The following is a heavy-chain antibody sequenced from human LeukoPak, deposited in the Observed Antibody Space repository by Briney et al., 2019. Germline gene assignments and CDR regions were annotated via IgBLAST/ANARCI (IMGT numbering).Heavy chain of an antibody. D-gene: IGHD2-15*01. CDR2: INHSGST. CDR3: AIIQIEEWGYNWFDP. J-gene: IGHJ5*02. V-gene: IGHV4-34*01. CDR1: GGSFSGYY. Sequence: PSETLSLTCAVYGGSFSGYYWSWIRQPLGKGLEWIGEINHSGSTNYNPSLKSRVTISVDTSKNQFSLKLSSVTAADTAVYYCAIIQIEEWGYNWFDPWGQGTLVTVSS.